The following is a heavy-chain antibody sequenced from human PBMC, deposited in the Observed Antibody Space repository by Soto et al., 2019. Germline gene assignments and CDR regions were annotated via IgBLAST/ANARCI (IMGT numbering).Heavy chain of an antibody. CDR3: ARGLAALPVFAFDI. D-gene: IGHD6-6*01. J-gene: IGHJ3*02. CDR1: GISLSTSGVG. V-gene: IGHV2-5*01. CDR2: IYWNDDK. Sequence: QITLKGSGPTLVNPTQTLTLTCSLSGISLSTSGVGLGWIRQPPGKALEWLALIYWNDDKHYSPSLKTRLTITKDTSNNQAVLTMANMDPVDTATYYCARGLAALPVFAFDIWGQGTMVTVSS.